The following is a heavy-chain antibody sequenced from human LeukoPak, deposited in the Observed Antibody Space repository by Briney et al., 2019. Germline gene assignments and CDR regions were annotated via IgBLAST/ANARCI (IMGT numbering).Heavy chain of an antibody. Sequence: PSQTLSLTCTVSGGSISSGSYYWSWIRQPAGKGLEWIGRIYTSGSTNYNPSLKSRVTMSVDTSRNQFSLKLSSVTAADTAVYYCTREAPGGYCSSTSCYSPHYFDYWGQGTLVTVSS. CDR2: IYTSGST. D-gene: IGHD2-2*01. CDR1: GGSISSGSYY. CDR3: TREAPGGYCSSTSCYSPHYFDY. V-gene: IGHV4-61*02. J-gene: IGHJ4*02.